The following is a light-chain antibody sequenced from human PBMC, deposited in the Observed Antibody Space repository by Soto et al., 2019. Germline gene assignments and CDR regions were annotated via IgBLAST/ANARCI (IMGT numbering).Light chain of an antibody. CDR1: KNDIGVYDF. Sequence: QSVLTQPPSASGSPGQSVTISCTGTKNDIGVYDFVSWYQHHPGKAPRLIIYEVVQRPSGVPDRFSGSKSGNTASLTVSGLQAADEADYFCKSYAGSNTYVVGSGTKSPS. CDR3: KSYAGSNTYV. CDR2: EVV. J-gene: IGLJ1*01. V-gene: IGLV2-8*01.